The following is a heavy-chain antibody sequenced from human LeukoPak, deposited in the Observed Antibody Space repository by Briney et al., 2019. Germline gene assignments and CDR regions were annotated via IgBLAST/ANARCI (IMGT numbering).Heavy chain of an antibody. Sequence: ASVKVSCKASGGTFSSYAISWVRQAPGQGLEWMGGIIPIFGTANYAQKFQGRVTITADKSTSTAYMELSSLRSEDTAVYYCASGGTAMDPFDYWGQGTLVTVSS. CDR3: ASGGTAMDPFDY. CDR2: IIPIFGTA. D-gene: IGHD5-18*01. V-gene: IGHV1-69*06. CDR1: GGTFSSYA. J-gene: IGHJ4*02.